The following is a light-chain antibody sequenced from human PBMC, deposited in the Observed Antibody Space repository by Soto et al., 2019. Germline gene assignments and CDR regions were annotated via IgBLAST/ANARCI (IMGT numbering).Light chain of an antibody. CDR3: QQRSNWPPT. Sequence: EIVLTQSPAILSVSPLEIATLSFMASQSISRSLAWYQQKPGQAPRLLISDASTRATGIPARFSGSGSGTEFTLTISSLEPEDFAVYYCQQRSNWPPTFGQGTRLEIK. V-gene: IGKV3-11*01. J-gene: IGKJ5*01. CDR2: DAS. CDR1: QSISRS.